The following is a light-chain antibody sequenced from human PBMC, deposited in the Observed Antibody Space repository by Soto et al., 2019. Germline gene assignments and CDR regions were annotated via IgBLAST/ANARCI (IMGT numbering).Light chain of an antibody. CDR2: TDGSGNY. CDR3: EIWDSKSRI. CDR1: SGHSRYI. V-gene: IGLV4-60*03. Sequence: QAVVTQSSSASASLGSSVKLTCSLSSGHSRYIIAWHQQQPGKAPRYLMKTDGSGNYSKGSGVPDRFSGSSSGADRYLTISNLQSEDEADYYCEIWDSKSRIFGGGTKLTVL. J-gene: IGLJ2*01.